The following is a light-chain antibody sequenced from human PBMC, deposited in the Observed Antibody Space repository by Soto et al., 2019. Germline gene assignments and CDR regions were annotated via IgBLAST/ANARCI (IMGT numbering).Light chain of an antibody. Sequence: EIVLTQSPGTLSLSPGERATLSCRASQSVSSNYLAWYQQKFGQAPRLLIYGASSRATGIPDRFSGSGSGTDFTLTISRLEPEDFAVYYCQQYGSPPPYTFGQGTK. CDR2: GAS. J-gene: IGKJ2*01. V-gene: IGKV3-20*01. CDR3: QQYGSPPPYT. CDR1: QSVSSNY.